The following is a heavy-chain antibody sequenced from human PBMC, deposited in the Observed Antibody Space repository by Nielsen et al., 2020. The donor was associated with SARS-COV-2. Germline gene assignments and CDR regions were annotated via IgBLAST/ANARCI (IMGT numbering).Heavy chain of an antibody. D-gene: IGHD1-1*01. CDR1: GFTFSNSW. J-gene: IGHJ4*02. CDR3: TNWNDGY. V-gene: IGHV3-74*01. CDR2: ISPDGDIV. Sequence: GGSLRLSCAASGFTFSNSWMHWVRQAPGKGLVRASRISPDGDIVNYADSVRGRFTTSRDNAKNTLYLQMNSLRAQDTAVYFCTNWNDGYWGQGTPVTVSS.